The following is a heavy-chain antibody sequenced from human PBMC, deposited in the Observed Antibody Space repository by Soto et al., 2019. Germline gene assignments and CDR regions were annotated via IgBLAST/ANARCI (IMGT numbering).Heavy chain of an antibody. D-gene: IGHD3-9*01. CDR3: ARDLLTGYHLHYYYYGMDV. CDR2: IYYSGST. J-gene: IGHJ6*02. CDR1: GGSISSGGYY. Sequence: QVQLQESGPGLVKPSQTLSLTCTVSGGSISSGGYYWSWIRQHPGKGLEWIGYIYYSGSTYYNPSLKSRVTISVDTSKNQFSLKLSSVTAADTAVYYCARDLLTGYHLHYYYYGMDVWGQGTTVTVSS. V-gene: IGHV4-31*03.